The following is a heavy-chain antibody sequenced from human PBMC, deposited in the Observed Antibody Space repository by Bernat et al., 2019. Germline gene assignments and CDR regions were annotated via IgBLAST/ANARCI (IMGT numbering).Heavy chain of an antibody. CDR3: ARGSGYSYGDNYYGMDV. Sequence: QVLLMQSGIEVKKPGASVKVSCKAFGYTFTSYGINWVRQAPGQGLEWMGWISAFNGNTHYAQKIQDRVSMTTDTSTSTAYMELRSLRSDDTATYYCARGSGYSYGDNYYGMDVWGQGTTVIVSS. CDR2: ISAFNGNT. CDR1: GYTFTSYG. D-gene: IGHD5-18*01. J-gene: IGHJ6*02. V-gene: IGHV1-18*01.